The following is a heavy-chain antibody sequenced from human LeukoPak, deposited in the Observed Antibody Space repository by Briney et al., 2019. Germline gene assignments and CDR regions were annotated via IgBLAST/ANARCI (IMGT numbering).Heavy chain of an antibody. CDR2: INPDGTTT. CDR3: ARVEYCSSTSCYREGWYYYYMDV. D-gene: IGHD2-2*02. CDR1: GFTFSTYW. J-gene: IGHJ6*03. V-gene: IGHV3-74*01. Sequence: GGSLRLSCAASGFTFSTYWMHWVRQAPGKGLVWVSRINPDGTTTSYADSVKGRFTISRDNAKNSLYLQMNSLRAEDTAVYYCARVEYCSSTSCYREGWYYYYMDVWGKGTTVTVSS.